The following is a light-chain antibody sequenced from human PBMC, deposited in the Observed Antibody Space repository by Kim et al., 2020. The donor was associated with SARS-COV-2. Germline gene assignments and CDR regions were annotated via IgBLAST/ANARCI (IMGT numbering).Light chain of an antibody. CDR1: NSNIGVNS. CDR2: T. V-gene: IGLV1-44*01. J-gene: IGLJ1*01. CDR3: AAWDDSLIGFV. Sequence: QPPSASGTPGQRITISCSGSNSNIGVNSVSWYQHLPGTAPKLLIFTDRFSASKSGTSASLAISGLRSEDEAEYFCAAWDDSLIGFVFGTGTKVTVL.